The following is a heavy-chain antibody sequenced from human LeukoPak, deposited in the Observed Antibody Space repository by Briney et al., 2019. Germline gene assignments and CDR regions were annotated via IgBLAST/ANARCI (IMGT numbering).Heavy chain of an antibody. CDR2: ISYRGST. V-gene: IGHV4-31*02. CDR1: GGSISNSGGFY. CDR3: ARISQSSGGFYY. D-gene: IGHD2-15*01. Sequence: SETLSLTCTVSGGSISNSGGFYWSWIRQHPGDGLEWIGFISYRGSTYYNPSLKSRVSMSVDTSRRQFSLRLTSVTDEDTAVYYCARISQSSGGFYYWGQGTLVTVSS. J-gene: IGHJ4*02.